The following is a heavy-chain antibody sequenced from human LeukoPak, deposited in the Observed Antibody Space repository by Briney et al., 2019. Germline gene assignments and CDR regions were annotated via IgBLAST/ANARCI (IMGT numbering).Heavy chain of an antibody. Sequence: PGGSLTLSRLASGFPLSNYSINWIRQAPAKGLEWVSYISPVSGNIYYLYCGQGRVTVSRDNDMNALFLQSDSPTAEDTAVYFCERVKGPYCDYWGRGALVSVPS. V-gene: IGHV3-48*01. CDR3: ERVKGPYCDY. CDR2: ISPVSGNI. J-gene: IGHJ4*02. CDR1: GFPLSNYS.